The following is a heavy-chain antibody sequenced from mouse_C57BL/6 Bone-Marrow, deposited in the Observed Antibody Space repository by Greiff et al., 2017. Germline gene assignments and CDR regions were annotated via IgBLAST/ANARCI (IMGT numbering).Heavy chain of an antibody. Sequence: VQLQQPGAELVMPGASVKLSCKASGYTFTSYWMHWVKQRPGQGLEWIGEIDPSDSYTNYNQKFKDKSTLTVDKSSSTAYMQLSSLTSEDSAVYYCARDGYYFDYWGQGTTLTVSS. CDR1: GYTFTSYW. CDR3: ARDGYYFDY. V-gene: IGHV1-69*01. CDR2: IDPSDSYT. J-gene: IGHJ2*01.